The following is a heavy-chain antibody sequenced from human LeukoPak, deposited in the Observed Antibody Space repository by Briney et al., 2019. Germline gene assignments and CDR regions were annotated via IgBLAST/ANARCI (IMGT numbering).Heavy chain of an antibody. CDR1: GFTFSSYS. V-gene: IGHV3-21*01. Sequence: GGSLRLSCAASGFTFSSYSMNWVRQAPGKGLEWVSSISSSSSYIYYADSVKGRFTISRDNAKNSLYLQMNSLRAEDTAVYYCVRDAGSGSQPFDYWGHGTLVTVSS. CDR2: ISSSSSYI. J-gene: IGHJ4*01. D-gene: IGHD3-3*01. CDR3: VRDAGSGSQPFDY.